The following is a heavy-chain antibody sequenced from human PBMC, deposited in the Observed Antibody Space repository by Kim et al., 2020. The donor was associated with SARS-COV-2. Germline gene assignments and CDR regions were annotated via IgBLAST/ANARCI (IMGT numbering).Heavy chain of an antibody. V-gene: IGHV3-7*01. D-gene: IGHD3-10*01. CDR1: GFSFSNYW. CDR3: TRDGGRFGVADV. CDR2: INQDGSEK. Sequence: GGSLRLSCTASGFSFSNYWMSWVRQAPGKGLEWVANINQDGSEKFYVESVRGRFTISRDNGNNSLYLQMKSLRVDDTALYYCTRDGGRFGVADVWGQGTTVTVS. J-gene: IGHJ6*02.